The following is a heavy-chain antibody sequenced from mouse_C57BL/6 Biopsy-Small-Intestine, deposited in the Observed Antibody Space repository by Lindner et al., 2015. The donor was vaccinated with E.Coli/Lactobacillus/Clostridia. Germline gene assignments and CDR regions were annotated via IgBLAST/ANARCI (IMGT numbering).Heavy chain of an antibody. CDR3: ARLHTASSF. CDR2: IDPRGGST. Sequence: SVKVSCKASGYNFATYYIHWVRQAPGQGLEWVGIIDPRGGSTSLAPTLEGRVTLTSDTSTSTVFMELSGLTSEDSGLYFCARLHTASSFWGRGTLVTVSS. V-gene: IGHV1S12*01. CDR1: GYNFATYY. D-gene: IGHD1-2*01. J-gene: IGHJ1*01.